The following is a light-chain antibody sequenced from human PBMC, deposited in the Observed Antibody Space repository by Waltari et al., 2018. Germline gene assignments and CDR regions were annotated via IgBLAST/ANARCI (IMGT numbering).Light chain of an antibody. CDR3: CSYAGRNIWV. V-gene: IGLV2-23*02. J-gene: IGLJ3*02. Sequence: WYQQHPDKAPKLLVYEVIDRPSGVSSRFSGSKSGNTASLTISGLQAEDEADYYCCSYAGRNIWVFGGGTKVTVL. CDR2: EVI.